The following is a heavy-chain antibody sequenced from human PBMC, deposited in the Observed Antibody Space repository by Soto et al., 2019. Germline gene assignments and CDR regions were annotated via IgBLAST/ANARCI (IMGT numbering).Heavy chain of an antibody. CDR3: ARRGDFWSGYATMYYYFDY. CDR2: ISAYNGNT. J-gene: IGHJ4*02. V-gene: IGHV1-18*01. D-gene: IGHD3-3*01. Sequence: QVQLVQSGAEVKKPGASVKVSCKASGYTFTSYGISWVRQAPGQGLEWMGWISAYNGNTNYAQKLQGRVTMTTDTSTSTAYMELRSLGSDDTAVYYCARRGDFWSGYATMYYYFDYWGQGTLVTVSS. CDR1: GYTFTSYG.